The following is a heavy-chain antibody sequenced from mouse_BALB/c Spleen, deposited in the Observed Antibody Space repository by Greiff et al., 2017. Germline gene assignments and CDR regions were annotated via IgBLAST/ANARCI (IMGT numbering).Heavy chain of an antibody. CDR2: IRSKSNNYAT. CDR1: GFTFNTYA. V-gene: IGHV10-1*02. J-gene: IGHJ4*01. CDR3: VRYDYGAMDY. D-gene: IGHD2-4*01. Sequence: GGGLVQPKGSLKLSCAASGFTFNTYAMNWVRQAPGKGLEWVARIRSKSNNYATYYADSVKDRFTISRDDSQSMLYLQMNNLKTEDTAMYYCVRYDYGAMDYWGQGTSVTVSS.